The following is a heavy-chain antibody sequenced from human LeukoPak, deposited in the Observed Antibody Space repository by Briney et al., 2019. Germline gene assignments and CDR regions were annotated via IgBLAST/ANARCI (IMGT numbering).Heavy chain of an antibody. CDR2: ISSSSSYI. CDR3: ARDVKPTYYYDSSGSLYFDY. V-gene: IGHV3-21*01. Sequence: GGSLRLSCAASGFTFSSYSMNWVRQAPGKGLEWVSSISSSSSYIYYADSVKGRFTISRDSAKNSLYLQMNSLRAEDTAVYYCARDVKPTYYYDSSGSLYFDYWGQGTLVTVSS. J-gene: IGHJ4*02. D-gene: IGHD3-22*01. CDR1: GFTFSSYS.